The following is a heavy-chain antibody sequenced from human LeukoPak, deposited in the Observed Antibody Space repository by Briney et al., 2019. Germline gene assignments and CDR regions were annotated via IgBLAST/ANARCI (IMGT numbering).Heavy chain of an antibody. V-gene: IGHV4-4*02. D-gene: IGHD3-16*01. CDR1: GGSISSSNW. CDR3: ARDPGGSANQRFDY. CDR2: IYHSGST. J-gene: IGHJ4*02. Sequence: KTSETLSLTCAVSGGSISSSNWWSWVRQPPGKGLEWIGEIYHSGSTNYNPSLKSRVTISVDKSKNQFSLKLSSVTAADTAVYYCARDPGGSANQRFDYWGQGTLVTVSS.